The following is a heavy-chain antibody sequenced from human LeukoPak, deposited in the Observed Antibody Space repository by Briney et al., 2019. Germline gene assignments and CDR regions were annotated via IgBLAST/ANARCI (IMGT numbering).Heavy chain of an antibody. D-gene: IGHD1-26*01. V-gene: IGHV3-66*01. CDR1: GFTVSRNY. CDR3: ATVGDTRDIFEY. CDR2: IYRGGSI. J-gene: IGHJ4*02. Sequence: GGSLRLSCAASGFTVSRNYMYWVRQAPGKGLEWVSVIYRGGSIYYADSVKGRFTIPRDNSNNTLFLQMKSLRAEDTGVYYCATVGDTRDIFEYWGRGTQVTVSS.